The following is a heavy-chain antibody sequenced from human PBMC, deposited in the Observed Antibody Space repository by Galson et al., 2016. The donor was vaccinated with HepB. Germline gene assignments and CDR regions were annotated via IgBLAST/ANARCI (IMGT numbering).Heavy chain of an antibody. CDR3: ARDRPPYISSWYGFYGMDV. Sequence: SETLSLTCTVSGGSVSSGSYYWSWIRQPPGKGLEWVGYIYYSGSTNYHPSLKSRVTISIDTSKNQFSLKLSSVTAADTAVYYCARDRPPYISSWYGFYGMDVWGPGTTVVVSS. CDR1: GGSVSSGSYY. CDR2: IYYSGST. D-gene: IGHD6-13*01. J-gene: IGHJ6*02. V-gene: IGHV4-61*01.